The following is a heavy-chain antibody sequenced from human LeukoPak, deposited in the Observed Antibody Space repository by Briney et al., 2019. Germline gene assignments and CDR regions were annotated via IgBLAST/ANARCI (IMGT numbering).Heavy chain of an antibody. V-gene: IGHV3-74*01. CDR3: AKCPPTVTTCRWFDP. D-gene: IGHD4-17*01. J-gene: IGHJ5*02. CDR2: ITNDGSST. CDR1: GLTFSSHW. Sequence: SGGSLRLSCAASGLTFSSHWMHWVRQAPGKGLVWVSRITNDGSSTTYADSVKGRFTISRDNAKNMLYLQMNSLRAEDTAVYYCAKCPPTVTTCRWFDPWGQGTLVTVSS.